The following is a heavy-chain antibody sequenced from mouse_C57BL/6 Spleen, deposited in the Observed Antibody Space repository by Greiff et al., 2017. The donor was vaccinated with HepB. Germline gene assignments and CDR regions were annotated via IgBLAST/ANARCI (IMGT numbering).Heavy chain of an antibody. CDR2: INPNNGGT. CDR1: GYTFTDYN. V-gene: IGHV1-18*01. Sequence: VQLQQSGPELVKPGASVKIPCKASGYTFTDYNMDWGKQSHGKSLEWIGDINPNNGGTIYNQKFKGKATLTVDKSSSTAYMELRSLTSEDTAVYYCARAGTLTWFAYWGQGTLVTVSA. D-gene: IGHD4-1*01. CDR3: ARAGTLTWFAY. J-gene: IGHJ3*01.